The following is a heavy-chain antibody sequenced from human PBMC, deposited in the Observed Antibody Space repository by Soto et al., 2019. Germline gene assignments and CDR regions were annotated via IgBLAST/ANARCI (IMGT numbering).Heavy chain of an antibody. CDR2: IYYSGST. J-gene: IGHJ5*02. Sequence: KTSETLSLTCTVSGGSVSSGSYYWSWIRQPPGKGLEWIGYIYYSGSTNYNPSLKSRVTISVDTSKNQFSLKLSSVTAADTAVYYCARGTHTYYDFWSAYGHPYWFDPWGQGTLVTVSS. CDR1: GGSVSSGSYY. V-gene: IGHV4-61*01. D-gene: IGHD3-3*01. CDR3: ARGTHTYYDFWSAYGHPYWFDP.